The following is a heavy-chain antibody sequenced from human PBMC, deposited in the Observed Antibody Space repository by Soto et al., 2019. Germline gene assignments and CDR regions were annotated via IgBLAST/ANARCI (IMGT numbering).Heavy chain of an antibody. Sequence: PSETLSLTCTVSGGSVSSGSYYWSWIRQPPGKGLEWIGYIYYSGSTNYNPSLKSRVTISVDTSKNQFSMKLSSVTAADTDVYYCASSRVSGSGLSWFDHWGQGTLVTVSS. CDR1: GGSVSSGSYY. D-gene: IGHD3-10*01. CDR3: ASSRVSGSGLSWFDH. V-gene: IGHV4-61*01. J-gene: IGHJ5*02. CDR2: IYYSGST.